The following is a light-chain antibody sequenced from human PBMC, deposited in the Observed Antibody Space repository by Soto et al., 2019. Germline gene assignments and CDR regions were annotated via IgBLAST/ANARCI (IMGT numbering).Light chain of an antibody. V-gene: IGLV1-44*01. CDR3: GAWDDSLSALFV. J-gene: IGLJ1*01. CDR1: SSNIESNT. CDR2: KDN. Sequence: QSVLTQPLSTSLSPVQCVTISSSSSSSNIESNTVNWYQPLPGTAPKLLIYKDNQRPSGVPDRFSGSKSGTSASLAISGLQSEDEADYYCGAWDDSLSALFVFGAGTKVTVL.